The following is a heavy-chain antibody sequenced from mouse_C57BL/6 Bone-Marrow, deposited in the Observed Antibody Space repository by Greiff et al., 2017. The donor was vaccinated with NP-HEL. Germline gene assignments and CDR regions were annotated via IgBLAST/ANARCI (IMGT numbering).Heavy chain of an antibody. CDR3: ARYALWVSWFAY. D-gene: IGHD6-1*01. CDR2: ISDGGSYT. CDR1: GFTFSSYA. J-gene: IGHJ3*01. V-gene: IGHV5-4*03. Sequence: EVNVVESGGGLVKPGGSLKLSCAASGFTFSSYAMSWVRQTPEKRLEWVATISDGGSYTYYPDNVKGRFTISRDNAKNNLYLQMSHLKSEDTAMYYCARYALWVSWFAYWGQGTLVTVSA.